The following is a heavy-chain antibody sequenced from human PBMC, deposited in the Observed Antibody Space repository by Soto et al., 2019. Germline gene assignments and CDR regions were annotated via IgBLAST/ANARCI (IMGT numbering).Heavy chain of an antibody. D-gene: IGHD3-10*01. CDR2: TSDSGGST. CDR1: GSTFNSYA. CDR3: AKDPFGHATAHLDY. V-gene: IGHV3-23*01. Sequence: GGSLRLSCEASGSTFNSYAMSWVRQAPGKGLEWVSATSDSGGSTYYADSMKGRFTISRDNSKNTLYLQMNSLRAEDTAIYYCAKDPFGHATAHLDYWGQGTLVTVSS. J-gene: IGHJ4*02.